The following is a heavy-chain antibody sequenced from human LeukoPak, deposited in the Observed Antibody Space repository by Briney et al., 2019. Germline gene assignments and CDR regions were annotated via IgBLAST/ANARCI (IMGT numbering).Heavy chain of an antibody. Sequence: SQTLSLTCTVSGGSISSGDYYWSWIRQPPGKGMEWIGYIYYSGSTYYNPSLKSRVTISVDTSKNQFSLKLSSVTAADTAVYYCARVGYYDSSGYHWGQGTLVTVSS. CDR2: IYYSGST. CDR3: ARVGYYDSSGYH. D-gene: IGHD3-22*01. J-gene: IGHJ5*02. CDR1: GGSISSGDYY. V-gene: IGHV4-30-4*01.